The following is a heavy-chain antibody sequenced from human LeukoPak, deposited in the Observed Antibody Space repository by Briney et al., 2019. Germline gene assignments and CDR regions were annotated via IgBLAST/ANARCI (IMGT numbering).Heavy chain of an antibody. Sequence: GGSLRLSCAASGFTVSSNYMSWVRQAPGKGLEWVANIKPDGSEKYYVDSVKGRFTISRDNAKNSLYLQMNSLRAEDTGVYYCARDTVGVTDYWGQGTLVTVSS. CDR2: IKPDGSEK. J-gene: IGHJ4*02. CDR1: GFTVSSNY. CDR3: ARDTVGVTDY. D-gene: IGHD1-26*01. V-gene: IGHV3-7*01.